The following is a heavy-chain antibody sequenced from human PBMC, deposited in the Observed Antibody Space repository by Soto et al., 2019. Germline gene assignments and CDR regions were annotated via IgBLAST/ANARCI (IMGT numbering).Heavy chain of an antibody. J-gene: IGHJ4*01. D-gene: IGHD1-26*01. V-gene: IGHV6-1*01. CDR3: ARGEQYSGRIFDY. Sequence: SQTLSLTCAITGDSVSSNSACWSWVRQSPSRGLEWLGRTYYRSKWYYEYAVSVRGRITINPDTSKNQYSLQLNSVTPEDTAVYFCARGEQYSGRIFDYWGQGTLVTVYS. CDR1: GDSVSSNSAC. CDR2: TYYRSKWYY.